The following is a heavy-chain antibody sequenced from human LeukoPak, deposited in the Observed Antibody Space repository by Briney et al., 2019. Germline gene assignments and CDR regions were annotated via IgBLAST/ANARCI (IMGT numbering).Heavy chain of an antibody. CDR2: IYSGGST. J-gene: IGHJ4*02. V-gene: IGHV3-66*01. CDR1: GFTVSSNY. D-gene: IGHD3-16*02. Sequence: GGSLRLSCAASGFTVSSNYMSWVRQAPGKGLEWASVIYSGGSTYYADSVKGRFTISRDNSENTLYLQMNSLRAEDTAVYYCARDKSRGVIGYWGQGTLVTVSS. CDR3: ARDKSRGVIGY.